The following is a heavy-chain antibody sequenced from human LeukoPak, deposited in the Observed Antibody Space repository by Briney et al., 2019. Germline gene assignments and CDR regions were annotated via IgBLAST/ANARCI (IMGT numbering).Heavy chain of an antibody. D-gene: IGHD3-16*01. CDR2: IYYSGST. Sequence: PSETLSLTCTVSAGSISSGDYYWSWIRQPPGKGLEWIGYIYYSGSTYYNPSLKSRVTISVDTSKNQFSLKLSSVTAADTAVYYCARGGGLPHYYYYGMDVWGQGTTVTVSS. J-gene: IGHJ6*02. CDR1: AGSISSGDYY. CDR3: ARGGGLPHYYYYGMDV. V-gene: IGHV4-30-4*01.